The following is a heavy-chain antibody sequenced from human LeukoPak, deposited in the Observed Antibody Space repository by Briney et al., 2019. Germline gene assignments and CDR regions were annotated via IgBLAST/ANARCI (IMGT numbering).Heavy chain of an antibody. CDR2: IYPGDSNT. D-gene: IGHD1-1*01. CDR1: GYSFTTYW. V-gene: IGHV5-51*01. J-gene: IGHJ5*02. Sequence: GESLKISCKGSGYSFTTYWIAWVRQMPGKGLEWMGIIYPGDSNTTYSPSFQGQVTISADMSISTAYLQWSSLKASDTAMYYCARRGYGYNYWFDPWGQGTLVTVSS. CDR3: ARRGYGYNYWFDP.